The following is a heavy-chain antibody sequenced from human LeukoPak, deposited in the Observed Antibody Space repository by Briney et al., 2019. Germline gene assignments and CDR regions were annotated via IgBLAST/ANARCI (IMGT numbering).Heavy chain of an antibody. D-gene: IGHD2-2*01. J-gene: IGHJ4*02. V-gene: IGHV3-20*04. CDR1: GFAFDEHG. Sequence: GGSLRLSCTASGFAFDEHGMSWVRQVPGKGLEWVSGINWSGGSTGYADPLRGRFTISRDNAKNSLYLQMDSLRAEDTVLYYCARAPITSPFYFDSWGQGTLVTVSS. CDR3: ARAPITSPFYFDS. CDR2: INWSGGST.